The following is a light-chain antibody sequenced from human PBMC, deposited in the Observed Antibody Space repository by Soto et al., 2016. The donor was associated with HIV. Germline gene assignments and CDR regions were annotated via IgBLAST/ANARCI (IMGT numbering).Light chain of an antibody. CDR2: AAS. V-gene: IGKV1-6*01. CDR1: QAIRSD. Sequence: AIQMTQSPSSLSASVGDRVTITCRAGQAIRSDLGWYQQKPGKAPKLLIYAASTLQSGVPSRFSGSGSGADFTLTISSLQPEDFDNFITVLQDYSYPRTFGQGTKVEIK. J-gene: IGKJ1*01. CDR3: LQDYSYPRT.